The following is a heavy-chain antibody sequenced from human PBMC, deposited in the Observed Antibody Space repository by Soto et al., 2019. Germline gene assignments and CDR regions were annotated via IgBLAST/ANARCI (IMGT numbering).Heavy chain of an antibody. J-gene: IGHJ3*02. D-gene: IGHD3-22*01. CDR2: IYYSGST. Sequence: QVQLQESGPGLVKPSQTLSLTYTVSGGSISSGGYYWSWIRQHPGKGLEWIGYIYYSGSTYYNPSLKSRVTISVDTSKNQFSLKLSSVTAADTAVYYCARVSDSSGYNRTHDAFDIWGQGTMVTVSS. CDR1: GGSISSGGYY. CDR3: ARVSDSSGYNRTHDAFDI. V-gene: IGHV4-31*03.